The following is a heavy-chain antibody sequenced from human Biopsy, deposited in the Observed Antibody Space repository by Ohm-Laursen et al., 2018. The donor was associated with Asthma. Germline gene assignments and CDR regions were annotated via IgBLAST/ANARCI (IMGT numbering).Heavy chain of an antibody. CDR1: GFTFGNFW. CDR3: ARGREGPGSYFTSHWFDP. Sequence: SLRLSCAASGFTFGNFWMSWVRQAPGKGLEWVTLIWYDGSKKYYSESVKGRFTIARDNSKNTLYLQMNSLRVEDTAVYYCARGREGPGSYFTSHWFDPWGQGTLVTVSS. V-gene: IGHV3-33*08. J-gene: IGHJ5*02. D-gene: IGHD3-10*01. CDR2: IWYDGSKK.